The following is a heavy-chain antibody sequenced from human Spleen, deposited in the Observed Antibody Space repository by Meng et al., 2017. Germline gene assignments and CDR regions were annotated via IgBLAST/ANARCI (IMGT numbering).Heavy chain of an antibody. J-gene: IGHJ4*02. CDR3: ARGPTTMAHDFDY. D-gene: IGHD4-11*01. CDR2: INHSGST. Sequence: VQLKQWGAGLLKPSETLSLTCVVSGGSFSDYYWSWIRQPPGKGLEWIGEINHSGSTNYNPSLESRATISVGTSQNNLSLKLSSVTAADSAVYYCARGPTTMAHDFDYWGQGTLVTVSS. V-gene: IGHV4-34*01. CDR1: GGSFSDYY.